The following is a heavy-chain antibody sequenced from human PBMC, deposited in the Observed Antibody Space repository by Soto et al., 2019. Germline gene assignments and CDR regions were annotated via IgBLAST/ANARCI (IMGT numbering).Heavy chain of an antibody. Sequence: QVQLVQSGAEVKKPGSSVKVSCKASGGTFSTYTFSWVRQAPGQGLEWMGRIIPIFGTPYYAQKFQGRVTITADKSTRTVYMELSSMRSDDTAVYFCARGLECRGYCLDKPTWFAPWGKGTMVTVSS. V-gene: IGHV1-69*06. CDR1: GGTFSTYT. CDR2: IIPIFGTP. CDR3: ARGLECRGYCLDKPTWFAP. J-gene: IGHJ5*02. D-gene: IGHD2-15*01.